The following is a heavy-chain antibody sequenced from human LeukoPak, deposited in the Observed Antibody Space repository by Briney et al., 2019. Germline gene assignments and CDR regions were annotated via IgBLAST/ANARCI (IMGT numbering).Heavy chain of an antibody. D-gene: IGHD6-19*01. CDR1: GYTFTGYY. Sequence: ASVKVSCKASGYTFTGYYMHWVRQATGQGLEWMGWMNPNSGNTGYAQKFQGRVTMTRNTSISTAYMELSSLRSEDTAVYYCARGPDLIIAVNKGSWFDPWGQGTLVTVSS. CDR3: ARGPDLIIAVNKGSWFDP. CDR2: MNPNSGNT. V-gene: IGHV1-8*02. J-gene: IGHJ5*02.